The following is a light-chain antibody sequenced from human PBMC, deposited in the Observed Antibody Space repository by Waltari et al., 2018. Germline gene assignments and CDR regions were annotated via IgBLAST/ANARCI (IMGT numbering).Light chain of an antibody. CDR1: SGHSSYA. CDR2: INSDGSH. Sequence: QLVLTQSPSASASLGASVKLTCTLSSGHSSYAIAWHQQQPGKGPRYLMKINSDGSHNKGDGIPDRFSGSSSGAERYLTISSLQSDDEADYHCQTWGSGIQVVFGGGTKLTVL. J-gene: IGLJ2*01. V-gene: IGLV4-69*01. CDR3: QTWGSGIQVV.